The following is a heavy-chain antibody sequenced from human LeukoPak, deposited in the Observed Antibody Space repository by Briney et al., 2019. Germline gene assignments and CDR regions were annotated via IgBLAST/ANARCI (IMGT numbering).Heavy chain of an antibody. D-gene: IGHD3-3*01. Sequence: SETLSLTCTVSGGSISSYYWSWIRQPPGKGLEWIGYIYYSGSTNYNPSLKSRVTISVDTSKNQFSLKLSSVTAADTAVYYCAXGXVHDFWSGPTLDFFXFXXWG. V-gene: IGHV4-59*01. CDR2: IYYSGST. J-gene: IGHJ3*01. CDR1: GGSISSYY. CDR3: AXGXVHDFWSGPTLDFFXFXX.